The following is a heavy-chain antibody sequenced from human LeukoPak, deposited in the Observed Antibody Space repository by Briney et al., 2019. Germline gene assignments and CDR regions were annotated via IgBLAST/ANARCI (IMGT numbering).Heavy chain of an antibody. CDR3: ARELLRGQSSWFDP. J-gene: IGHJ5*02. V-gene: IGHV4-30-4*08. D-gene: IGHD5-12*01. CDR1: GGSISSGDYY. Sequence: PSQTLSLTCTVSGGSISSGDYYWSWIRQPPGKGLEWIGYIYYSGSTYYNPSLKSRVTISVDTSKNQFSLKLSSVTAADTAVYYCARELLRGQSSWFDPWGQGTLVTVSS. CDR2: IYYSGST.